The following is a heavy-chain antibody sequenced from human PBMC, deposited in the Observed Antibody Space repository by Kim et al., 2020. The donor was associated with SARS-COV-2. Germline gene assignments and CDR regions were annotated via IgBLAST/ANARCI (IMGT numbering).Heavy chain of an antibody. CDR1: GFTFSSYS. CDR3: ARDSSGWLNLGY. CDR2: ISSSSSYI. Sequence: GGSLRLSCAASGFTFSSYSMNWVRQAPGKGLEWVSSISSSSSYIYYADSVKGRFTISRDNAKNSLYLQMNSLRAEDTAVYYCARDSSGWLNLGYWGQGTLVTVSS. D-gene: IGHD6-19*01. J-gene: IGHJ4*02. V-gene: IGHV3-21*01.